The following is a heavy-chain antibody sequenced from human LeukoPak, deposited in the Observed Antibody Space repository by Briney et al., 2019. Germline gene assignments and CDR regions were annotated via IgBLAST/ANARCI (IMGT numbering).Heavy chain of an antibody. CDR2: IKGDGSEK. CDR3: ARWTYSSSWWFVEY. J-gene: IGHJ4*02. D-gene: IGHD6-13*01. Sequence: GGSLRLSCAASGFTFSSYWVTWVRQAPGKGLEGVANIKGDGSEKYYVDSVKGPFTISRDHAKDSLYLQMNSLRAEDTALYYCARWTYSSSWWFVEYWGQGILVTVSS. CDR1: GFTFSSYW. V-gene: IGHV3-7*01.